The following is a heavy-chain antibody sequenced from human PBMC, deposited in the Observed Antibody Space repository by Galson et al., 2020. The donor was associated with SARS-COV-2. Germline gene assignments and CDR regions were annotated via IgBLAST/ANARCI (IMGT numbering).Heavy chain of an antibody. J-gene: IGHJ6*02. CDR2: ISGSGDKT. V-gene: IGHV3-23*01. CDR1: GFTFSSYA. CDR3: AKYSPGSYYYHGMDV. Sequence: GGSLRLSCAASGFTFSSYAMSWVRQAPGQGLEWVSAISGSGDKTYYADSVKGRFTISRDNSKNTLYLQMNRLRAEDTAVYYCAKYSPGSYYYHGMDVWGQGTTVTVSS. D-gene: IGHD6-13*01.